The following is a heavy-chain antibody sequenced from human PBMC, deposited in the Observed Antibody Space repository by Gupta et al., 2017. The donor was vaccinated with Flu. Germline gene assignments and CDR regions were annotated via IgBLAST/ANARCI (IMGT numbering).Heavy chain of an antibody. D-gene: IGHD1-20*01. CDR3: ARDIIGPGWLDP. J-gene: IGHJ5*02. V-gene: IGHV1-2*02. CDR2: INPKNGDT. Sequence: VRQAPGRGLEWVGWINPKNGDTNYAQNFQGRVTMTRDTSIKPAYMELSSLRSDDTAVYYCARDIIGPGWLDPWGQGTLVTVSS.